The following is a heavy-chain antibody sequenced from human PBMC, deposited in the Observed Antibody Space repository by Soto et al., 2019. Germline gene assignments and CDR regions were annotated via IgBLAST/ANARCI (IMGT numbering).Heavy chain of an antibody. D-gene: IGHD2-2*01. CDR1: GFTFSSYA. CDR3: AKDRVIQLLPIWPDP. Sequence: PVGSLRLSCAASGFTFSSYAMSWVRQAPGKGLEWVAFVSSDGNNKYYADSVKGRFTISRDNSKNTLYLQVDRLRVDDTAVYYCAKDRVIQLLPIWPDPWGQGTLVTVSS. V-gene: IGHV3-30*18. CDR2: VSSDGNNK. J-gene: IGHJ5*02.